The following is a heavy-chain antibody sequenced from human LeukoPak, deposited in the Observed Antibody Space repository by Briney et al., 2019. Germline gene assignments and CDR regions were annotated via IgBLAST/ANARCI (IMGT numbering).Heavy chain of an antibody. CDR2: IYTSGST. Sequence: SETLSLTCTVSGGSISSSSYYWGWIRQPPGKGLEWIGRIYTSGSTNYNPSLKSRVTISADTSKNQFSLKLSSVTAADTAVYYCAREGATGGTYNWFDPWGQGTLVTVSS. V-gene: IGHV4-39*07. CDR3: AREGATGGTYNWFDP. J-gene: IGHJ5*02. D-gene: IGHD1-1*01. CDR1: GGSISSSSYY.